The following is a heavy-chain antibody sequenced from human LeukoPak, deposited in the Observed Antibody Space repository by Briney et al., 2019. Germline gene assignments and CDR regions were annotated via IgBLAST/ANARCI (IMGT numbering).Heavy chain of an antibody. J-gene: IGHJ4*02. Sequence: GGSLRPXCAASGFTFTTYYMTWGRQAPGKGLEWLANISQDGRTKYYADSVEGRFAISRDNAINSVFLQMNSVRAEDTALYYCARENWSNDYWGQGTLVTVSS. V-gene: IGHV3-7*01. CDR3: ARENWSNDY. D-gene: IGHD1-1*01. CDR2: ISQDGRTK. CDR1: GFTFTTYY.